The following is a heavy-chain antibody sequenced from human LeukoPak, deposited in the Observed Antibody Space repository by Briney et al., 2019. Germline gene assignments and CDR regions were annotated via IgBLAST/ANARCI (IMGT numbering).Heavy chain of an antibody. V-gene: IGHV4-4*07. Sequence: SETLSLTCTVSGGSINSYYWSWIRQPAGKGLEWIGRIYTSGSTIYNPSLKSRVTMSVDTCKNQFALKLSSVTAADTAVYYCARGRYESTRLSTYYYYYMDVWGKGTTVTVSS. CDR1: GGSINSYY. CDR2: IYTSGST. J-gene: IGHJ6*03. D-gene: IGHD1-14*01. CDR3: ARGRYESTRLSTYYYYYMDV.